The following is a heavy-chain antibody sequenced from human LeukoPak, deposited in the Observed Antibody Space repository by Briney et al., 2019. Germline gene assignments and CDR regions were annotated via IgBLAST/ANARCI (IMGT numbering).Heavy chain of an antibody. CDR3: AKVRAPSGWFNSDY. Sequence: GGSLRLSCTASGFTFSNFWMGWVRQAPGKGLEWVANIKQDETEKFYLGSVKGRFTISRDNAKNSLYLQMNSLRVEDTAAYYCAKVRAPSGWFNSDYWGQGTLVTVSS. CDR2: IKQDETEK. J-gene: IGHJ4*02. V-gene: IGHV3-7*03. D-gene: IGHD6-19*01. CDR1: GFTFSNFW.